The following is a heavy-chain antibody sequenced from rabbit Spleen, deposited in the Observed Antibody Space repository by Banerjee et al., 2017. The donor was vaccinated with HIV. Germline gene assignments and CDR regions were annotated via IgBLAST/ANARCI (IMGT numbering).Heavy chain of an antibody. V-gene: IGHV1S40*01. D-gene: IGHD1-1*01. CDR1: GFTISISDW. CDR2: IDTGSSGFT. CDR3: ARDTSSSFSSYGMDL. Sequence: QSLEESGGDLVKPGASLTLTCTASGFTISISDWIYWVRQAPGKGLEWIACIDTGSSGFTYFATWAKGRFTCSKTSSTTVTLQMTRLTAADTATYFCARDTSSSFSSYGMDLWGPGTLVTVS. J-gene: IGHJ6*01.